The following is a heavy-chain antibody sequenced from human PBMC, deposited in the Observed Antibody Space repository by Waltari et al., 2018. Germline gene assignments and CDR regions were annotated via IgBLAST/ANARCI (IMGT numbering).Heavy chain of an antibody. CDR2: IIPIFGTA. Sequence: QVQLVQSGAEVKKPGSSVKVSCKASGGTFSSYAISWVRQAPGQGLEWMGRIIPIFGTAIYAQKFQGRVTMTEDTSTDTAYMELSSLRSEDTAVYYCATAAHAGGYYFDYWGQGTLVTVSS. J-gene: IGHJ4*02. CDR3: ATAAHAGGYYFDY. D-gene: IGHD3-16*01. V-gene: IGHV1-69*08. CDR1: GGTFSSYA.